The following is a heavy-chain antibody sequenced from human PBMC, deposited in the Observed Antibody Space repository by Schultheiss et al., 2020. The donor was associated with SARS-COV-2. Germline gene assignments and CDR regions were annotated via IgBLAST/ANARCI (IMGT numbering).Heavy chain of an antibody. D-gene: IGHD2-2*02. CDR1: GFTFSSYE. Sequence: GGSLRLSCAASGFTFSSYEMNWVRQAPGKGLEWVSYISSSGSTIYYADSVKGRFTISRDNSKNTLYLQMNSLRAEDTAVYYCAKETSLSDIVVVPAAIDYWGQGTLVTVSS. J-gene: IGHJ4*02. CDR2: ISSSGSTI. V-gene: IGHV3-48*03. CDR3: AKETSLSDIVVVPAAIDY.